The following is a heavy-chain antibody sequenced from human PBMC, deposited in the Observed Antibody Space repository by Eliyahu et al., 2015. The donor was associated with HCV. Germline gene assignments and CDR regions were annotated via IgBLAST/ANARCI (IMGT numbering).Heavy chain of an antibody. CDR1: GYTFTSYD. Sequence: QVQLVQSGAEVKKPGASVKVSCKASGYTFTSYDIXWXRQATGQGLXWMGXMNPNSGNTGYAQKFQGRVTMTRNTSISTAYMELSSLRSEDTAVYYCARNYNPLNLWFGELLSRGAFDPWGQGTLVTVSS. CDR2: MNPNSGNT. CDR3: ARNYNPLNLWFGELLSRGAFDP. J-gene: IGHJ5*02. D-gene: IGHD3-10*01. V-gene: IGHV1-8*01.